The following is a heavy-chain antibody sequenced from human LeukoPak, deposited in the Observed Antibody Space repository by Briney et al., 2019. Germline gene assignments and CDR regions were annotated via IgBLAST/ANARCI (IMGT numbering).Heavy chain of an antibody. J-gene: IGHJ1*01. CDR3: ARGGSTSSSSHFHH. D-gene: IGHD6-6*01. Sequence: PGGSLRLSCAASGFTFSTYSMNWVRQAPGKGLEWVSSISGSSSFIYYADSVKGRFTISRDNAENSLYLQMNSLRAEDTAVYYCARGGSTSSSSHFHHWGQGTLVTASS. V-gene: IGHV3-21*01. CDR2: ISGSSSFI. CDR1: GFTFSTYS.